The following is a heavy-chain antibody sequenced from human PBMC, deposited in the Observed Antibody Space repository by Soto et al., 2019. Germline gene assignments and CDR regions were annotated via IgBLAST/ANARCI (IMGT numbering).Heavy chain of an antibody. CDR2: ISKSDYT. Sequence: GGSLRLSCTVSGFAFNNYGINWVRQAPGKGLEWVSSISKSDYTYYSDSVKGRFTISRDNAKNSVSLQMNTLRVEDTAVYYCAREDSIIIPAVSDFWREGAQVTVCS. V-gene: IGHV3-21*01. CDR1: GFAFNNYG. CDR3: AREDSIIIPAVSDF. D-gene: IGHD2-2*01. J-gene: IGHJ4*02.